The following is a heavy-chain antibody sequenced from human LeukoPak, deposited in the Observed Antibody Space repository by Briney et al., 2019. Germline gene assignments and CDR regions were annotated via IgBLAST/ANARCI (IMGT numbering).Heavy chain of an antibody. V-gene: IGHV3-7*01. Sequence: GGSLRLSCGASGSTSSRYYMNWVRQTPEKGLEWVANINQDGSEKNYLDSVKGRFTISRDNAKNSLYQQMDSQRAEDTAVYYCASAAGWESAYWGQGTLVTVSS. J-gene: IGHJ4*02. CDR1: GSTSSRYY. D-gene: IGHD1-26*01. CDR3: ASAAGWESAY. CDR2: INQDGSEK.